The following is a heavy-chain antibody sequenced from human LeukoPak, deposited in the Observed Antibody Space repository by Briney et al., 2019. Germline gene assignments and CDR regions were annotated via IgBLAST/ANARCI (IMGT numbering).Heavy chain of an antibody. J-gene: IGHJ4*02. V-gene: IGHV1-2*02. CDR1: GYTFTGYY. CDR2: INPNSGGT. Sequence: GASVKVSCKASGYTFTGYYMHWVRQAPGQGLEWMGWINPNSGGTNYAQKFQGRVTMTRDTSISTAYMELSRLRSDDTAVYYCARPARVTDYYFDYWGQGTLVTVSS. D-gene: IGHD4-17*01. CDR3: ARPARVTDYYFDY.